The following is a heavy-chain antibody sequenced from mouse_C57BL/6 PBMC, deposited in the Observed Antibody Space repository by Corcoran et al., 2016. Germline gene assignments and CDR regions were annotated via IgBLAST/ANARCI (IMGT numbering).Heavy chain of an antibody. Sequence: QVQLQQSGAELMKPGASVKLSCKATGYTFTGYYINWVKQRPGQGLEWIARIYPGSGNTYYNEKFKGKATLTAEKSSSTAYMQLSSLTSEDSAVYFCARGLSDYWGQGTTLTVSS. CDR2: IYPGSGNT. D-gene: IGHD1-1*02. CDR3: ARGLSDY. CDR1: GYTFTGYY. V-gene: IGHV1-76*01. J-gene: IGHJ2*01.